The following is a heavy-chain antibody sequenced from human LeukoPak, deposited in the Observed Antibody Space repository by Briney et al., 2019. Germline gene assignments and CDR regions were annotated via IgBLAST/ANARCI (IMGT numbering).Heavy chain of an antibody. V-gene: IGHV4-30-4*01. Sequence: PSETLSLTCTVSGGSISSGDYYWSWIRQPPGKGLEWIAYMYYSGSTYYNPSLKSRVTMSADTSKNQLSLKLSSVTAADTAVYYCARPYYYDSRIDLWGQGILVTVSS. J-gene: IGHJ5*02. D-gene: IGHD3-22*01. CDR2: MYYSGST. CDR3: ARPYYYDSRIDL. CDR1: GGSISSGDYY.